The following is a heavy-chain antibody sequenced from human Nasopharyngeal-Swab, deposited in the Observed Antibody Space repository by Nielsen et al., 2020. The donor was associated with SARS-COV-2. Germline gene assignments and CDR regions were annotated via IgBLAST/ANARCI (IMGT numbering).Heavy chain of an antibody. CDR2: IIPIFGTA. D-gene: IGHD4-23*01. CDR3: ARDSPYGGNSYQDQFDP. Sequence: WVRQAPGQGLEWMGGIIPIFGTASYAQKFQGRVTITADKSTSTAYMELSSLRSEDTAVYYCARDSPYGGNSYQDQFDPWGQGTLVTVSS. V-gene: IGHV1-69*06. J-gene: IGHJ5*02.